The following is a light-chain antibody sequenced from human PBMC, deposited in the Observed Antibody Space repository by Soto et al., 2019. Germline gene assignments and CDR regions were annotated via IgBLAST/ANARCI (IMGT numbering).Light chain of an antibody. J-gene: IGLJ1*01. CDR2: EVN. V-gene: IGLV2-23*02. Sequence: QSVLTQPASVSGSPGQSITISCTGTRSDVGSYNLVSWFQQHPGKAPKLLIYEVNRRPSGISNRFSGSKSGSTASLTVSGLQAEDEADYYCCSYVDSSTSYVFGSGTRSPS. CDR1: RSDVGSYNL. CDR3: CSYVDSSTSYV.